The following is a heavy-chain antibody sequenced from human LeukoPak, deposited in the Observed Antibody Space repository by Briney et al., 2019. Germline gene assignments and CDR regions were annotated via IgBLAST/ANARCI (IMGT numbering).Heavy chain of an antibody. V-gene: IGHV3-30-3*01. CDR3: ARDKVWFGELLDTGLGNWFDP. CDR1: GFTFSSYA. D-gene: IGHD3-10*01. Sequence: PGRSLRLSCAASGFTFSSYAMHWVRQAPGKGLEWVAVISYDGSNKYYADSVKGRFTISRDNSKNTLYLQMNSLRAEDTAVYYCARDKVWFGELLDTGLGNWFDPWGQGTLVTVSS. J-gene: IGHJ5*02. CDR2: ISYDGSNK.